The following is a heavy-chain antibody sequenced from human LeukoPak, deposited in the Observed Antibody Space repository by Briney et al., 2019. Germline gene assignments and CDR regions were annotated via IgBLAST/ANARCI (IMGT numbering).Heavy chain of an antibody. CDR3: ARPPTALVGATGGSH. Sequence: GGSLRLSCAASGFTFSSYSMTWVRQAPGKGLEWVSSISSSSSYIYYADSVKGRFTISRDKAKNSLYLQMNSLRAEDTAVYYCARPPTALVGATGGSHWGQGTLVTVSS. V-gene: IGHV3-21*01. J-gene: IGHJ4*02. D-gene: IGHD1-26*01. CDR2: ISSSSSYI. CDR1: GFTFSSYS.